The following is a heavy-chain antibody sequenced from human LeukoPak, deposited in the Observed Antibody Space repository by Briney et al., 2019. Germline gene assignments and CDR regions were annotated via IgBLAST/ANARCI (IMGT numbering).Heavy chain of an antibody. Sequence: GGSLRLSCAASGFSFSSYGMHWVRQASGKGLEWVANIKQDGSEKYYVDSVKGRFTISRDNAKSSLYLQMNSLRAEDTAVYYCARDMAAAYYFDYWGQGTLVTVSS. CDR3: ARDMAAAYYFDY. D-gene: IGHD6-13*01. V-gene: IGHV3-7*01. CDR1: GFSFSSYG. CDR2: IKQDGSEK. J-gene: IGHJ4*02.